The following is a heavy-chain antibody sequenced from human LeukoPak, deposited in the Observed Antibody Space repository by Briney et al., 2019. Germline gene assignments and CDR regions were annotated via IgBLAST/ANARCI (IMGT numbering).Heavy chain of an antibody. V-gene: IGHV3-23*01. CDR1: GFIFSSYA. D-gene: IGHD2-15*01. Sequence: GGSLRLSCAASGFIFSSYAMSWVRQAPGRGLEWVSAISGSGGSTYYADSVKGRFTISRDNSKNSLYLQMNSLRAEDTAVYYCARGCSGGSCYGTLFDYWGQGTLVTVSS. CDR3: ARGCSGGSCYGTLFDY. J-gene: IGHJ4*02. CDR2: ISGSGGST.